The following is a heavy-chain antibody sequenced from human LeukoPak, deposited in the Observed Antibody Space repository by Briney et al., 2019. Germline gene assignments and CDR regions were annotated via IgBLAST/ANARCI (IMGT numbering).Heavy chain of an antibody. CDR1: GFTFSNYP. V-gene: IGHV3-7*03. CDR2: INHNGNVN. J-gene: IGHJ6*02. D-gene: IGHD3-16*01. CDR3: ARGGGLDV. Sequence: GGSLRLSCVVSGFTFSNYPMSWARQAPGKGLEWVASINHNGNVNYYVDSVKGRFTISRDNAKNSLYLQMSNLRAEDTAVYFCARGGGLDVWGQGATVTVSS.